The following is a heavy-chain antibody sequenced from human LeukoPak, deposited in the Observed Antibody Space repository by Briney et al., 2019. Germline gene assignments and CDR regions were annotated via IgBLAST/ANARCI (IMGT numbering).Heavy chain of an antibody. D-gene: IGHD3-22*01. Sequence: ASVKVSCKASGYTSTSYDINWVRQATGQGLEWMGWMNPNSGNTGYAQKFQGRVTMTRDTSISTAYMELSRLRSDDTAVYYCAREVVVVVYYYYYYMDVWGKGTTVTISS. CDR2: MNPNSGNT. CDR1: GYTSTSYD. CDR3: AREVVVVVYYYYYYMDV. V-gene: IGHV1-8*02. J-gene: IGHJ6*03.